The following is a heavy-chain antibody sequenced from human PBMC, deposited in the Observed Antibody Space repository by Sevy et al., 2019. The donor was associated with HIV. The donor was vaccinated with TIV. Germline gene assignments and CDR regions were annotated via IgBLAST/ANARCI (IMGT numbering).Heavy chain of an antibody. CDR2: INHSGST. J-gene: IGHJ4*02. V-gene: IGHV4-34*01. Sequence: SETLSLTCAVYGGSFSGYYWSWIRQPPGKGLEWIGEINHSGSTNYNPSLKSRVTISVDTSKNQFSLKLSSVTAADTAVYYCARGLGVDYPLLIDYWGQGTLVTVSS. D-gene: IGHD3-9*01. CDR3: ARGLGVDYPLLIDY. CDR1: GGSFSGYY.